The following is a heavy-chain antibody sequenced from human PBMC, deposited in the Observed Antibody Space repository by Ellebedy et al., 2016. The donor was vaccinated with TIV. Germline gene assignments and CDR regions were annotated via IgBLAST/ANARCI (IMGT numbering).Heavy chain of an antibody. Sequence: ASVKVSXXVSGYTLTDLSMHWVRQAPGKGLEWMGGFDPEDGETIYAQKFQGRVTMTEDTSTDTAYMELSSLRSEDTAVYYCATLPYSGSYYVDYWGQGTLVTVSS. D-gene: IGHD1-26*01. CDR2: FDPEDGET. V-gene: IGHV1-24*01. CDR1: GYTLTDLS. J-gene: IGHJ4*02. CDR3: ATLPYSGSYYVDY.